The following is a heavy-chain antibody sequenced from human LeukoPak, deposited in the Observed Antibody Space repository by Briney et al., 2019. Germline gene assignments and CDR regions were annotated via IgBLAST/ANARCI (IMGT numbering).Heavy chain of an antibody. D-gene: IGHD3-10*01. V-gene: IGHV1-2*02. Sequence: ASVKVSCKASGYTFTGYYMHWVRQAPGQGLEWMGWINPNSGGTNYAQKFQGRVTMTRDTSISTAYMELSRLRSDDTAVYYCARDMNAKYGSGSYRPDNWFDPWGQGTLVTVSS. CDR1: GYTFTGYY. J-gene: IGHJ5*02. CDR2: INPNSGGT. CDR3: ARDMNAKYGSGSYRPDNWFDP.